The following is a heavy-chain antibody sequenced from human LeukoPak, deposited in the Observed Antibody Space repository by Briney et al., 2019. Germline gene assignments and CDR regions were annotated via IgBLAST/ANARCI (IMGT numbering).Heavy chain of an antibody. J-gene: IGHJ4*02. CDR1: GGTFISYA. CDR3: TYGYCSGGSCYSRTDY. Sequence: SVTVSCTASGGTFISYAISWVRQAPGQGLEWMGGIIPIFGTANYAQKFQGRVTITADESTSTAYMELSSLRSEDTAVYYCTYGYCSGGSCYSRTDYWGQGTLVTVSS. V-gene: IGHV1-69*13. CDR2: IIPIFGTA. D-gene: IGHD2-15*01.